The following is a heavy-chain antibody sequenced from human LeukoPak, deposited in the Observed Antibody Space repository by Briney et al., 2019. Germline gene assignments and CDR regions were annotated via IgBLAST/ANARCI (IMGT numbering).Heavy chain of an antibody. CDR2: ISGSGGST. J-gene: IGHJ4*02. V-gene: IGHV3-23*01. CDR3: ARAAVAGTY. D-gene: IGHD6-19*01. CDR1: GFTFSSYA. Sequence: GGSLRLSCAASGFTFSSYAMRWVRQAPGKGLEWVSAISGSGGSTYYADSVKGRFTISRDNAKNSLYLQMNSLRAEDTAVYYCARAAVAGTYWGQGTLVTVSS.